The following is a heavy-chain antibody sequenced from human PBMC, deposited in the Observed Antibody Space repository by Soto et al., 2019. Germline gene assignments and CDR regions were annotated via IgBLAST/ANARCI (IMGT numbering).Heavy chain of an antibody. CDR3: ARRGYGPGFPYYYGMDV. D-gene: IGHD3-10*01. CDR2: IYYSGST. Sequence: PSETLSLTYTVSGVSMSSYYWSWIRQPPGKGLEWIGYIYYSGSTNYNPSLKSRVTMSVDTPKNQFSLKLSSVTAADTAVYYCARRGYGPGFPYYYGMDVWGQGTTVTVSS. V-gene: IGHV4-59*01. J-gene: IGHJ6*02. CDR1: GVSMSSYY.